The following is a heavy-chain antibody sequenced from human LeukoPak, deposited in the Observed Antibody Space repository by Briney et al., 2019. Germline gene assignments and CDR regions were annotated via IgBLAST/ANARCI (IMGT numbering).Heavy chain of an antibody. J-gene: IGHJ4*02. V-gene: IGHV4-59*01. CDR2: IYYSGSA. CDR3: ARAGIWSGYYTFDY. D-gene: IGHD3-3*01. CDR1: GGSINRFY. Sequence: SETLSLTCIVSGGSINRFYWSWIRQPPGKGLEWIGNIYYSGSANYNPSLKSRVTISVDTSKNQFSLKLTSMTAADTAVYYCARAGIWSGYYTFDYWGQGTLVTVSS.